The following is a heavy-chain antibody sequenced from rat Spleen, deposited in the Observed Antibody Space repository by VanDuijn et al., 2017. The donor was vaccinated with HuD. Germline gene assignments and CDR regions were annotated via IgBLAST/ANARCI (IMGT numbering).Heavy chain of an antibody. CDR3: ARDYGSNLGVDH. Sequence: QVQLKESGPGLVQPSQTLSLTCTVSGFSLISNSVHWVRQPPGKGLEWMGGIWGNGNTNYNSALKSRLSISRDTSKSQVFLKMNSLQTDDTAMYFCARDYGSNLGVDHWGQGVMVTVSS. CDR2: IWGNGNT. V-gene: IGHV2-13*01. CDR1: GFSLISNS. D-gene: IGHD1-9*01. J-gene: IGHJ2*01.